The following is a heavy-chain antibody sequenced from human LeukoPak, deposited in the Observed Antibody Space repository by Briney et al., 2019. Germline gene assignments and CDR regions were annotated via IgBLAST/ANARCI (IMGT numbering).Heavy chain of an antibody. D-gene: IGHD3-10*01. CDR3: ARDVGSGGGTFPTYHFDF. J-gene: IGHJ4*02. Sequence: SETLSLTCTVSGGSFSSYYWDWIRQPAGKGLEWIGRIYSSGDTNYNPSLKSRVTMSVDTSKNQFSLRLSSLTAADTAVYYCARDVGSGGGTFPTYHFDFWGQGTLVTVSS. V-gene: IGHV4-4*07. CDR1: GGSFSSYY. CDR2: IYSSGDT.